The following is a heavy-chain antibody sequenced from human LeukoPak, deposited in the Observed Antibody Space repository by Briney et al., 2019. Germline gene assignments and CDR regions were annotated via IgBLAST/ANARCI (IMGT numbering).Heavy chain of an antibody. D-gene: IGHD1-7*01. CDR2: IYHSGST. CDR3: ARVLITGTTGLFFDY. J-gene: IGHJ4*02. V-gene: IGHV4-30-2*01. CDR1: DGSISSGGYY. Sequence: SQTLSLTCTVSDGSISSGGYYWSWIRQPPGKGLEWIGYIYHSGSTYYNPSLKSRVTISVDRSKNQFSLKLSSVTAADTAVYYCARVLITGTTGLFFDYWGQGTLVTVSS.